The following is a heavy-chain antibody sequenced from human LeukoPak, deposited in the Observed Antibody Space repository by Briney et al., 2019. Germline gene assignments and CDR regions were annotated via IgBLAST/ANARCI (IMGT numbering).Heavy chain of an antibody. CDR2: IGTAGDT. J-gene: IGHJ6*02. Sequence: GGSLRLSCAASGFTFSSYDMHWVRQATGKGLEWVSAIGTAGDTYYPGSVKGRFTISRENAKNSLYLQMNSLRAGDTAVYYCARGDAVAGYYYYYGMDVWGQGTTVTVSS. D-gene: IGHD6-19*01. CDR3: ARGDAVAGYYYYYGMDV. CDR1: GFTFSSYD. V-gene: IGHV3-13*01.